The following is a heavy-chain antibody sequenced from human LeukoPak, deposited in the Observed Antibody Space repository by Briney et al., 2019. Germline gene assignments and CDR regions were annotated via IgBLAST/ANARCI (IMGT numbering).Heavy chain of an antibody. D-gene: IGHD4-17*01. V-gene: IGHV3-33*01. Sequence: GGSLRLSCAASGFTFSGFAMHWVRQAPGKGLEWVADIWYNGSNKYYAESVKGRFTISRGNSRNTLYLQMNSLRAEDTAVYYCSRGGYGDYNNWFDPWGQGTLVIVSS. CDR3: SRGGYGDYNNWFDP. J-gene: IGHJ5*02. CDR2: IWYNGSNK. CDR1: GFTFSGFA.